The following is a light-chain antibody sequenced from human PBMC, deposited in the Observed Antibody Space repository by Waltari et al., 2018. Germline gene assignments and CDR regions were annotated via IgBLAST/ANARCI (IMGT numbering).Light chain of an antibody. CDR3: QRSYSTPPLT. Sequence: DIQLTQSPSSLSAAVGDRVTITCRASQSISKALNWYQQKPGRAPKALIFDASSLQSGVPARFTGRGSGTDFTLTISSLQPEDFATYYCQRSYSTPPLTFGGGTKVEIK. J-gene: IGKJ4*01. CDR1: QSISKA. CDR2: DAS. V-gene: IGKV1-39*01.